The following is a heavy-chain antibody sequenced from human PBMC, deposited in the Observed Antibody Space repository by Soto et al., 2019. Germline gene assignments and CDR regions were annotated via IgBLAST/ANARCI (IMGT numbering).Heavy chain of an antibody. Sequence: HPGGSLRLSCAASGFTFSNYEMNWVRQAPGKGLEWVSYISGGGSTISYADSVKGRFTISRDNAKNSLYLQMNSLRAEDTAIYYCAREGQLDSFDYWGQGTLVTVSS. J-gene: IGHJ4*02. D-gene: IGHD1-1*01. CDR2: ISGGGSTI. CDR3: AREGQLDSFDY. CDR1: GFTFSNYE. V-gene: IGHV3-48*03.